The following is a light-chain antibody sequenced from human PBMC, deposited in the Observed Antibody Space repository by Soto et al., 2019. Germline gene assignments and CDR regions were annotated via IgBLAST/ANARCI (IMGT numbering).Light chain of an antibody. V-gene: IGKV3-15*01. CDR1: QSVSIN. CDR3: QQYNDWPQT. Sequence: EIVMTQSPATLSVSPGERATLSCRASQSVSINLAWYQQKPGQAPRLLIYGAATRATGIPARFSGSASGTEFILTISSLQSEDFAVYYCQQYNDWPQTFGQGTKVAIK. CDR2: GAA. J-gene: IGKJ1*01.